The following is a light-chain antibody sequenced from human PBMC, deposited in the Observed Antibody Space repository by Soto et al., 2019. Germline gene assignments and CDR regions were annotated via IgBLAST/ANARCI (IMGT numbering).Light chain of an antibody. CDR1: QSVSSRY. Sequence: EIVLTQSPGTLSLSPGERATLSCRTSQSVSSRYLACYQQKPGQAPRLLIYGSSTKATGIPDRFSGSGSGKDFTLIISRLEPEDFAVYYCQQYGTSFWTFGQGTKVEIK. CDR3: QQYGTSFWT. CDR2: GSS. V-gene: IGKV3-20*01. J-gene: IGKJ1*01.